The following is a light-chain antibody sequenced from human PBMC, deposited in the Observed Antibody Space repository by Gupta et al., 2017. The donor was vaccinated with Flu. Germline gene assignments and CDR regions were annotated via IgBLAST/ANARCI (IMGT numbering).Light chain of an antibody. J-gene: IGKJ4*01. CDR3: QQYNNSPLT. CDR1: QSLRSKY. V-gene: IGKV3-20*01. Sequence: ERATLSCRTSQSLRSKYLAWYQQKPGQAPRLLIYAASNRATGIPDKFSGSGSGTDFTLTISRLEPEDSAVYYCQQYNNSPLTFGGGTKVEI. CDR2: AAS.